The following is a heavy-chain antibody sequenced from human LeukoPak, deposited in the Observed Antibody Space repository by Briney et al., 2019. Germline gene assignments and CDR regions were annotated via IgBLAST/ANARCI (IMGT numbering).Heavy chain of an antibody. CDR1: GFTFSSYS. V-gene: IGHV3-48*01. J-gene: IGHJ6*03. D-gene: IGHD6-19*01. CDR3: AREQDPIAVAGTRHCMDV. CDR2: ISSSSSTI. Sequence: GGSLRLSCAASGFTFSSYSMNWVRQAPGKGLEWVSYISSSSSTIYYADSVKGRFTISRDNAKNSLYLQMNSLRAEETAVYYWAREQDPIAVAGTRHCMDVWGKGTTVTVSS.